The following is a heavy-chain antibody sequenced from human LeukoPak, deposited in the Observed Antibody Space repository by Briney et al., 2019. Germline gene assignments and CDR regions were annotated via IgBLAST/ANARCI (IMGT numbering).Heavy chain of an antibody. V-gene: IGHV1-46*01. CDR2: ISPSGGST. CDR1: GYTFTSNY. J-gene: IGHJ3*02. CDR3: ARDSHITMIVVGDDAFDI. D-gene: IGHD3-22*01. Sequence: ASVKVSCKAFGYTFTSNYMYWVRQAPGQGPEWMGVISPSGGSTTYAQKFQGRVTLTRDMSTSTVYMELRSLRSDDTAVYYCARDSHITMIVVGDDAFDIWGQGTMVTVSS.